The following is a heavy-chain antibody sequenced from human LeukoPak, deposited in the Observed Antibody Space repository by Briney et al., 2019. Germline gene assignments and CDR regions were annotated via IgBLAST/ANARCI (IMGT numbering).Heavy chain of an antibody. CDR1: GFTFSSYSMN. CDR3: ARQGGCSGNSCYSNFDY. Sequence: PGGSLRLSCAASGFTFSSYSMNWVRQAPGKGLEWIGSLSYTGSTYYNPSLKSRVTISVDTSKNQFSLKLSSVTAADTAVYYCARQGGCSGNSCYSNFDYWGQGTLVTVSS. J-gene: IGHJ4*02. CDR2: LSYTGST. D-gene: IGHD2-2*01. V-gene: IGHV4-39*01.